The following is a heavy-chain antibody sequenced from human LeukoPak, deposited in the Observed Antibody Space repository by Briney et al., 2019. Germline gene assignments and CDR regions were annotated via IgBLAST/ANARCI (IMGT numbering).Heavy chain of an antibody. V-gene: IGHV4-38-2*02. CDR2: IYNDGSN. CDR1: GYSIKSGYY. J-gene: IGHJ4*02. CDR3: ARNPYVVVAGRHTFTVDL. Sequence: SETLSLTCTVSGYSIKSGYYWGWIRQTPGKGLEWIGNIYNDGSNYYNPFLTSRVTISMDKTKNQFSPMLTSVTAADTAMYYCARNPYVVVAGRHTFTVDLWGQGSLVIVSS. D-gene: IGHD6-19*01.